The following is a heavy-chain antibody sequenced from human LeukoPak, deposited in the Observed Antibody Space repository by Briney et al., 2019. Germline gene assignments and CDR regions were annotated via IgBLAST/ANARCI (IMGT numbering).Heavy chain of an antibody. D-gene: IGHD4-17*01. V-gene: IGHV3-7*01. CDR2: IKQDGSEK. CDR1: GFTFSSYW. J-gene: IGHJ4*02. CDR3: ARGGTVLRPNSPYDY. Sequence: GGSLRLSCAASGFTFSSYWMSWVRQAPGKGLEWVANIKQDGSEKYYVDSVKGRFTISRDNAKNSLYLQMNSLRAEDTAVYYCARGGTVLRPNSPYDYWGRGTLVTVSS.